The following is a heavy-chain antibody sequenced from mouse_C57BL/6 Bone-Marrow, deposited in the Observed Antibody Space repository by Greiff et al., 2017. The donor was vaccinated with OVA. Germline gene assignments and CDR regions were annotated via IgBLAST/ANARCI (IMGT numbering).Heavy chain of an antibody. CDR1: GFTFSDYY. V-gene: IGHV5-12*01. D-gene: IGHD1-1*01. J-gene: IGHJ4*01. CDR2: ISNGGGST. Sequence: EVQRVESGGGLVQPGGSLKLSCAASGFTFSDYYMYWVRQTPEKRLEWVAYISNGGGSTYYPDTVKGRFTISRDNAKNTLYLQMSRLKSEDTAMYYCARRTTVVEDAMDYWGQGTSVTVSS. CDR3: ARRTTVVEDAMDY.